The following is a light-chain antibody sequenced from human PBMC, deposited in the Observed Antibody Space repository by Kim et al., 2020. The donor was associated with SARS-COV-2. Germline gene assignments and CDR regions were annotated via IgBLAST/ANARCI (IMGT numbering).Light chain of an antibody. CDR1: SSNIGSNT. Sequence: QSVLTQPPSASGTPGQRVTISCSGSSSNIGSNTVNWYQQLPGTAPKLLIYSNNQRPSGVPDRFSGSKSGTSASLVISGLQSEDEADYYCAAWDDSLNGRGVFGGGTQLTVL. CDR3: AAWDDSLNGRGV. V-gene: IGLV1-44*01. CDR2: SNN. J-gene: IGLJ3*02.